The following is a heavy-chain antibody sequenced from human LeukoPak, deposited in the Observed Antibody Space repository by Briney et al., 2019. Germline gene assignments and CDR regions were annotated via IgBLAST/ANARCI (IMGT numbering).Heavy chain of an antibody. Sequence: ASVKVSCKASGYTFTSYDINWVRQATGQGLEWMGWMNPNSGNTGYAQKFQGGVTMTRNTSISTAYMELSSLRSEDTAVYYCARVPLPSGYSGFDPWGQGTLVTVSS. J-gene: IGHJ5*02. CDR1: GYTFTSYD. V-gene: IGHV1-8*01. D-gene: IGHD6-13*01. CDR3: ARVPLPSGYSGFDP. CDR2: MNPNSGNT.